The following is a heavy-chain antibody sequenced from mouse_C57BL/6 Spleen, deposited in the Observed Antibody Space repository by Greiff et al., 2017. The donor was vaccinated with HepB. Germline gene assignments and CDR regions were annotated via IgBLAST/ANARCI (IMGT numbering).Heavy chain of an antibody. CDR3: ARGGVRPRYFDV. V-gene: IGHV14-3*01. CDR1: GFNIKNTY. CDR2: IDPANGNT. Sequence: EVNVVESVAELVRPGASVKLSCTASGFNIKNTYMHWVKQRPEQGLEWIGRIDPANGNTKYAPKFQGKATITADTSSNTAYLQLSSLTSEDTAIYYCARGGVRPRYFDVWGTGTTVTVSS. D-gene: IGHD1-2*01. J-gene: IGHJ1*03.